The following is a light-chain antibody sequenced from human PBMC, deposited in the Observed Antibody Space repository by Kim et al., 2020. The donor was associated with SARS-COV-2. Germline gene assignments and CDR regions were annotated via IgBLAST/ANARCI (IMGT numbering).Light chain of an antibody. J-gene: IGKJ2*02. CDR2: DAS. V-gene: IGKV1-33*01. Sequence: IQMTQSPSSLSASVGDRVTITCQASQDITNCLNWYQQRPGKAPRLLIYDASTLEAGVPSRFRGSGSGTEFTFTITSLQPEDVATYYCQQYAHPRTFGQGTKLEI. CDR1: QDITNC. CDR3: QQYAHPRT.